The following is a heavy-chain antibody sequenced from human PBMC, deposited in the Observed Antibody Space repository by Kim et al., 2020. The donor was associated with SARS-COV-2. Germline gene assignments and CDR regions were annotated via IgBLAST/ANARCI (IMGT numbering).Heavy chain of an antibody. Sequence: SETLSLTCTVSGGSISSYYWSWIRQPPGKGLEWIGYIYYSGSTNYNPSLKSRVTISVDTSKNQFSLKLSSVTAADTAVYYCARVIGGYAILGGFDPWGQGTLVTVSS. CDR2: IYYSGST. D-gene: IGHD5-12*01. J-gene: IGHJ5*02. CDR3: ARVIGGYAILGGFDP. V-gene: IGHV4-59*13. CDR1: GGSISSYY.